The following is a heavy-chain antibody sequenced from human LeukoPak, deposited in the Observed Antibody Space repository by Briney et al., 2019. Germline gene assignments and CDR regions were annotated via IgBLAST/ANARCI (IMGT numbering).Heavy chain of an antibody. D-gene: IGHD2-21*02. V-gene: IGHV4-39*01. J-gene: IGHJ4*02. Sequence: SETLSLTCTVSGVSIASSDFYWGWIRQPPGKGLEWIATISYSGRTYYNPSLKTRLTISVDTSKNQFSLKLLSVAAADTAVYYCARLKSYCGGDCYPDQFHNWGQGTLVTVSS. CDR2: ISYSGRT. CDR1: GVSIASSDFY. CDR3: ARLKSYCGGDCYPDQFHN.